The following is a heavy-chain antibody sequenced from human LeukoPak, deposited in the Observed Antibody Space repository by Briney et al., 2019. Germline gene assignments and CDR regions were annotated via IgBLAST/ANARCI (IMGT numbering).Heavy chain of an antibody. CDR2: ISAYNGNT. CDR3: ARGFMVRDRYFDY. V-gene: IGHV1-18*01. Sequence: GASVKVSCKASGYTFTSYDINWVRQATGQGLEWMGWISAYNGNTNYAQKLQGRVTMTTDTSTSTAYMQLRSLRSDDTAVYYCARGFMVRDRYFDYWGQGTLVTVSS. CDR1: GYTFTSYD. J-gene: IGHJ4*02. D-gene: IGHD3-10*01.